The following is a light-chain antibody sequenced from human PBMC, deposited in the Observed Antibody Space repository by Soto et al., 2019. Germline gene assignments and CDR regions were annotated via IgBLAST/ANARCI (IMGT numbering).Light chain of an antibody. V-gene: IGLV2-14*01. CDR2: EVS. J-gene: IGLJ2*01. CDR3: SSYRSTNTLL. Sequence: QSALTQPASVSGSPGQSITISCTGTSSDVGDYDYVSWYQQYAGKAPKMMIYEVSNRPSGVSNRFSGSKSGNTASLTISGLQAEDVADYYCSSYRSTNTLLFGGGTNLTVL. CDR1: SSDVGDYDY.